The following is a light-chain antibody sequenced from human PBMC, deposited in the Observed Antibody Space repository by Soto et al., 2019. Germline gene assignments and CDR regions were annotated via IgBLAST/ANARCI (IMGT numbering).Light chain of an antibody. V-gene: IGKV1-5*01. CDR3: QQYNSYWT. Sequence: DIQMTQSPSTLSASVGDRVTITCRASQTINSWLAWYQQKPGKAPKLLIYDASNLESGVPSRFSGSRSGTEFTLTISSLQPDDSATYYCQQYNSYWTFGQGTRVEIK. CDR2: DAS. CDR1: QTINSW. J-gene: IGKJ1*01.